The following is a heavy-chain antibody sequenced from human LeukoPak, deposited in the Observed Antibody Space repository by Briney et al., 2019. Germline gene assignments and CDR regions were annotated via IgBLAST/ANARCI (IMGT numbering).Heavy chain of an antibody. D-gene: IGHD3-10*01. V-gene: IGHV5-51*01. CDR3: AYSGSYYNPPFQY. J-gene: IGHJ4*02. CDR2: IHTGNSDS. Sequence: GESLKIPCKGSGYFVTHHWIGWVRQMPGKGLEWMAIIHTGNSDSKYSPSFQGQVTMSVDKSISTAYLQWSSLKASDTAMYYCAYSGSYYNPPFQYWGQGTLVTVSS. CDR1: GYFVTHHW.